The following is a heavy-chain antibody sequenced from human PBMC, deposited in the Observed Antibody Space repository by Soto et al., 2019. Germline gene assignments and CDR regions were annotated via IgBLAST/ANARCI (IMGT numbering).Heavy chain of an antibody. J-gene: IGHJ4*01. Sequence: PGGSLRLSCAASGFTFSSYSMSWVRQAPGKGLEWVSAISGSGGSTYYADSVKGRFTISRDNSKNTLYLQMNSLRAEDTALYYCAKGSGWYWVGAYCDYWCHGTLVTAPQ. CDR1: GFTFSSYS. CDR2: ISGSGGST. D-gene: IGHD6-19*01. CDR3: AKGSGWYWVGAYCDY. V-gene: IGHV3-23*01.